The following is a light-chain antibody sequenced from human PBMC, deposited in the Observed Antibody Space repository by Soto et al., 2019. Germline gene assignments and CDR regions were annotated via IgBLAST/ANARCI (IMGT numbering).Light chain of an antibody. Sequence: DIQMTQSPSTLSASVGDRVTITRRASQSISTWLAWYQQKPGKAPKLLIYAASTLQSGVPSRFSGSGSGTDFTFTISSLQPEDIATYYCQQYDSLPRTFGQGTKVDIK. CDR1: QSISTW. V-gene: IGKV1-5*01. CDR3: QQYDSLPRT. CDR2: AAS. J-gene: IGKJ1*01.